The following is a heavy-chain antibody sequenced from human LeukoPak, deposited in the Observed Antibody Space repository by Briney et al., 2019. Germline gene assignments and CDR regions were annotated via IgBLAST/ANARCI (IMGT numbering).Heavy chain of an antibody. Sequence: ASETLSLTCAVYGGSFSGYYWSWIRQPPGKGLEWIGEINHSGSTNYNPSLKSRVTISVDTSKNQFSLKLSSVTAADTAVYYCARRGVYGSGSYYTLDYWGQGTLVTVSS. CDR3: ARRGVYGSGSYYTLDY. V-gene: IGHV4-34*01. CDR2: INHSGST. CDR1: GGSFSGYY. J-gene: IGHJ4*02. D-gene: IGHD3-10*01.